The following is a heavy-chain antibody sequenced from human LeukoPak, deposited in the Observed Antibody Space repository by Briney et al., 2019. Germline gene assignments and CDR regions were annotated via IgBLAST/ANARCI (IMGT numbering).Heavy chain of an antibody. V-gene: IGHV3-30*02. CDR2: IRYDGSNK. J-gene: IGHJ6*03. CDR1: GFTFSSYG. D-gene: IGHD6-19*01. Sequence: PGGSLRLSCAASGFTFSSYGMHWVRQAPGKGLEWVAFIRYDGSNKYYADSVKGRFTISRDNSKNTLYLQMNSLRAEVTAVYYCAKEASGSSGWYGNYYYYYYMDVWGKGTTVTVSS. CDR3: AKEASGSSGWYGNYYYYYYMDV.